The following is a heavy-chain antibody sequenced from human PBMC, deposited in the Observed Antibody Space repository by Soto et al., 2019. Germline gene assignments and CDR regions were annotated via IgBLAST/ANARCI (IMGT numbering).Heavy chain of an antibody. CDR2: MNPNSGNT. Sequence: QVQLVQSGAEVKKPGASVKVSCKTSGYTFTSYDINWVRQATGHGLEWMGWMNPNSGNTGYAQNLQGRVTMTRNTSISTAYMELSALRSDDTAVYYCARARSTSWFSDYWGQGTLVTVPS. CDR1: GYTFTSYD. D-gene: IGHD6-13*01. CDR3: ARARSTSWFSDY. V-gene: IGHV1-8*01. J-gene: IGHJ4*02.